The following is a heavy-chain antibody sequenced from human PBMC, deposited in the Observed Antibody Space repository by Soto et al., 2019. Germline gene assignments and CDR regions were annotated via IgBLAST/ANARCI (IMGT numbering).Heavy chain of an antibody. D-gene: IGHD2-15*01. Sequence: PGGSLRLSCAASEFTFSSYTMNWVRQAPGKGLEWVSSISSSSSYIYYADSVKGRFSISRDNAKNSLYMQMNSLRAEDTGVYYCASAHTSSSYRYYGMDVWGQGTTVTVSS. CDR3: ASAHTSSSYRYYGMDV. CDR1: EFTFSSYT. CDR2: ISSSSSYI. V-gene: IGHV3-21*01. J-gene: IGHJ6*02.